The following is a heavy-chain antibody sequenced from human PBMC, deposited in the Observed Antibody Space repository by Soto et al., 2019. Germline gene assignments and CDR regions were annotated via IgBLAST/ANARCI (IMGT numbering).Heavy chain of an antibody. CDR2: INAGNGNT. CDR1: GYTFTSYA. CDR3: AMGSSWYDSFDY. J-gene: IGHJ4*02. V-gene: IGHV1-3*01. Sequence: ASVKVSCKASGYTFTSYAMHWVRQAPGQRLEWMGWINAGNGNTKYSQKFQGRVTITRDTSASTAYMELSSLRSEDTAVYYCAMGSSWYDSFDYWGQGTLVTVSS. D-gene: IGHD6-13*01.